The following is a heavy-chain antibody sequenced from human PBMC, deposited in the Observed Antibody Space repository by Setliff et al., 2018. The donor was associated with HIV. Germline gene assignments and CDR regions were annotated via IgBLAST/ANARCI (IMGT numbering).Heavy chain of an antibody. CDR2: INVGKGDT. J-gene: IGHJ4*02. V-gene: IGHV1-3*01. CDR1: GYTFTTYS. Sequence: ASVKVSCKASGYTFTTYSIHWVRQAPGQSLEWMGWINVGKGDTKYSQELQGRITLTTDTSANTAYMELSSLRSDDTAVYFCARGALLAVFDFDHWGQGTLVTVSS. CDR3: ARGALLAVFDFDH. D-gene: IGHD3-10*01.